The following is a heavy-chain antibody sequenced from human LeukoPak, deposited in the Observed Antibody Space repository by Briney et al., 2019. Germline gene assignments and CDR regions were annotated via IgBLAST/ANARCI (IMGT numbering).Heavy chain of an antibody. CDR2: INHSGST. J-gene: IGHJ4*02. CDR1: GGSFSGYY. V-gene: IGHV4-34*01. CDR3: ARASYGYLASDY. Sequence: SETLSLTRAVYGGSFSGYYWSWIRQPPGKGLEWIGEINHSGSTNYNPSLKGRVTISVDTSKNQFSLKLSSVTAADTAVYYCARASYGYLASDYWGQGTLVTVSS. D-gene: IGHD5-18*01.